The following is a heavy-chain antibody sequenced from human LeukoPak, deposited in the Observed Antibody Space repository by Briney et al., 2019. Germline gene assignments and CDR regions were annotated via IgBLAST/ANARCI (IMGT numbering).Heavy chain of an antibody. CDR1: AFTLTNYG. V-gene: IGHV3-23*01. D-gene: IGHD2-15*01. CDR3: ARSREDCCGSFDP. J-gene: IGHJ5*02. CDR2: ISGSSGTT. Sequence: GGSLRLSCAASAFTLTNYGMSWVRHAPGKGLEWVSAISGSSGTTYYADSVEGRFIISRDNSKNTLYLQMNSLRAEDTAVYYCARSREDCCGSFDPWGQGTLVTVSS.